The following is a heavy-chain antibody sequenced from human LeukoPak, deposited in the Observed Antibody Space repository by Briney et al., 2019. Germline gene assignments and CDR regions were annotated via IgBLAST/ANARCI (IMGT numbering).Heavy chain of an antibody. CDR2: IYNSGST. CDR1: GGSISSHY. Sequence: SETLSLTCAVSGGSISSHYWTWIRQPPGKGLEGIGFIYNSGSTTYTPSLKSRVTISQDTSKNQFSLKLNSVTAADTAVYYCARVRLITIFGVVTIGGIDNWGQGTLVTVSS. V-gene: IGHV4-59*11. CDR3: ARVRLITIFGVVTIGGIDN. D-gene: IGHD3-3*01. J-gene: IGHJ4*02.